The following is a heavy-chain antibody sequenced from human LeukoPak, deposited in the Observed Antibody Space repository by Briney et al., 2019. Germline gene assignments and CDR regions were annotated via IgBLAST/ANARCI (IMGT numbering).Heavy chain of an antibody. Sequence: ASVKVSCKASGYTFTGYYMHWVRQAPGQGLEWMGWINPNSGGTNYAQKFQGRVTMTRDTSTSTVYTELSSLRSEDTAVYYCATGRGPAAYYYYYGMDVWGQGTTVTVSS. CDR1: GYTFTGYY. V-gene: IGHV1-2*02. D-gene: IGHD2-2*01. CDR2: INPNSGGT. CDR3: ATGRGPAAYYYYYGMDV. J-gene: IGHJ6*02.